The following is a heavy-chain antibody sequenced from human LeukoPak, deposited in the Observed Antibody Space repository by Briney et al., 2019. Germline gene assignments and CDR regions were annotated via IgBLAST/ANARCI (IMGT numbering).Heavy chain of an antibody. Sequence: ASETLSLTCTVSGGSISSSSYYWGWIRQPPGKGLEWIGSIYYSGSTYYNPSLKSRVTISVDTSKNQFSLKLRSVTAADTAVYYCASPSTFNWFDPWGQGTLVTVSS. CDR2: IYYSGST. CDR1: GGSISSSSYY. V-gene: IGHV4-39*01. J-gene: IGHJ5*02. D-gene: IGHD2-2*01. CDR3: ASPSTFNWFDP.